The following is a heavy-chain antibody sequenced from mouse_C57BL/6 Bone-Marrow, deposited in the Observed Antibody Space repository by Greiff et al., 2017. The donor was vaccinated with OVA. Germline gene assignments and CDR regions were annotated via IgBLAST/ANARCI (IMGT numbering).Heavy chain of an antibody. Sequence: VKLQESGPELVKPGASVKISCKASGYSFTSYYIHWVKQRPGQGLEWIGWIYPGSGNTKYNEKFKGKATLTADTSSSTAYMQLSSLTSEDSAVYYCANYYGSSWFAYWGQGTLVTVSA. J-gene: IGHJ3*01. CDR1: GYSFTSYY. CDR3: ANYYGSSWFAY. CDR2: IYPGSGNT. D-gene: IGHD1-1*01. V-gene: IGHV1-66*01.